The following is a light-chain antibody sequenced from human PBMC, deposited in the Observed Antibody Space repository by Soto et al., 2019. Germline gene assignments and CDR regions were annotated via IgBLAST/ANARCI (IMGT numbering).Light chain of an antibody. CDR2: KAS. CDR3: QQYNTYVT. V-gene: IGKV1-5*03. CDR1: QSINSW. J-gene: IGKJ4*01. Sequence: DIQMTQSPSTLSASVGDRVTITCRASQSINSWLAWYQQKPGKAPKLLIYKASSLESGVPSRFSGSGSGTEFSITISSLQSDDFATYYCQQYNTYVTFGGGTKVEIK.